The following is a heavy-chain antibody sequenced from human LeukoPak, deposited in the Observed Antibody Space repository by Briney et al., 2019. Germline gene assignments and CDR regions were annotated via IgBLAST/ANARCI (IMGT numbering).Heavy chain of an antibody. CDR2: IYTSGST. D-gene: IGHD5-18*01. CDR1: GGSISSGSYY. J-gene: IGHJ5*02. CDR3: ARAGYSYAQDVNWFDP. V-gene: IGHV4-61*02. Sequence: SQTLSLTCTVSGGSISSGSYYWSWIRQPAGKGLEWIGRIYTSGSTNYNPSLKSRVTISVDTSKNQFSLKLSSVTAADTAVYYCARAGYSYAQDVNWFDPWGQGTLVTVSS.